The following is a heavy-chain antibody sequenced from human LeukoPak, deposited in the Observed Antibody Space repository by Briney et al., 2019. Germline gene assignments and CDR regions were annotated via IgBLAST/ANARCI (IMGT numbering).Heavy chain of an antibody. CDR1: GFTFSSYE. CDR2: ISSSGSTI. J-gene: IGHJ6*02. V-gene: IGHV3-48*03. D-gene: IGHD1-26*01. Sequence: GGSLRLSCAASGFTFSSYEMNWVRQAPGKGLEWVSYISSSGSTIYYADSVKGRFTISRDNAKNSLYLQMNSLRDEDTAVYYCARAGWELNYYYGMDVWGQGTTVTVSS. CDR3: ARAGWELNYYYGMDV.